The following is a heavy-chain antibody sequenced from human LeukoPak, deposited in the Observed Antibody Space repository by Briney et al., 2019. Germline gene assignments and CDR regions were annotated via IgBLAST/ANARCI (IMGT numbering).Heavy chain of an antibody. CDR1: GGSISSSSYY. D-gene: IGHD2-2*01. Sequence: PSETLSLTCTVSGGSISSSSYYWGWIRQPPGKGLEWIGSIYYSGSTYYNPSLKSRVTISVDTSKNQFSLKLSSVTAADTAVYYCAGQSTADGIVVVPAATPSGMDVWGQGTTVTVSS. CDR2: IYYSGST. CDR3: AGQSTADGIVVVPAATPSGMDV. J-gene: IGHJ6*02. V-gene: IGHV4-39*01.